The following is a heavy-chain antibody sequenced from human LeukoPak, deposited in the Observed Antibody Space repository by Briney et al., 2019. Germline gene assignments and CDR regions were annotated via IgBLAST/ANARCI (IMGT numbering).Heavy chain of an antibody. Sequence: GGSLRLSCAASGFTFSSYSMNWVRQAPGKGLEWVSSISSSSSYIYYADSVKGRFTISRDNAKNSLYLQMNSLRAEDTAVYYCARGPSRAPFDYWGQGTLVTVSS. CDR3: ARGPSRAPFDY. V-gene: IGHV3-21*01. CDR2: ISSSSSYI. J-gene: IGHJ4*02. CDR1: GFTFSSYS.